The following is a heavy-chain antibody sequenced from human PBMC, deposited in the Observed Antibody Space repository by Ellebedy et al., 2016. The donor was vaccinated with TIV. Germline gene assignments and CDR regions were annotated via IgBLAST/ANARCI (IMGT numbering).Heavy chain of an antibody. CDR2: IYRGGTKT. D-gene: IGHD3-16*01. V-gene: IGHV3-23*03. Sequence: PGGSLRLSCVGSGFSFSTYATAWVRQTPGKGLEWVSGIYRGGTKTYYADSVKGRFTISRDNSKNTMYLEMNSLRAEDTAIYYCAKDQVGGDGRWVFDLWGQGTMVTVSS. J-gene: IGHJ3*01. CDR1: GFSFSTYA. CDR3: AKDQVGGDGRWVFDL.